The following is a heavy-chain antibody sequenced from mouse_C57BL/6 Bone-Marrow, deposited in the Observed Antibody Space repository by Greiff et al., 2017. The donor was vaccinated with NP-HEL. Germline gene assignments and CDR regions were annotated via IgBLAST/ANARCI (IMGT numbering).Heavy chain of an antibody. V-gene: IGHV1-81*01. Sequence: QVQLKQSGAELARPGASVKLSCKASGYTFTSYGISWVKQRTGQGLEWIGEIYPRSGNTYYNEKFKGKATLTADKSSSTAYMELRSLTSEDSAVYVCARCDYDSWFAYWGQGTLVTVSA. CDR1: GYTFTSYG. CDR2: IYPRSGNT. J-gene: IGHJ3*01. CDR3: ARCDYDSWFAY. D-gene: IGHD2-4*01.